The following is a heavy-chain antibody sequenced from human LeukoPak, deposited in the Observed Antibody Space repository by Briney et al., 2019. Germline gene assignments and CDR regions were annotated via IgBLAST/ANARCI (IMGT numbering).Heavy chain of an antibody. CDR1: GYNFNTYG. D-gene: IGHD6-13*01. V-gene: IGHV1-18*01. J-gene: IGHJ4*02. Sequence: ASVKISCKTSGYNFNTYGVNWVRQAPGEGLEWMGWISAYNGNTKYTQNLQGRVTLSTDTSTSTAYMELRSLGSDDTGVYYCARWDRAAAATFDSWGPGTPVTVSS. CDR3: ARWDRAAAATFDS. CDR2: ISAYNGNT.